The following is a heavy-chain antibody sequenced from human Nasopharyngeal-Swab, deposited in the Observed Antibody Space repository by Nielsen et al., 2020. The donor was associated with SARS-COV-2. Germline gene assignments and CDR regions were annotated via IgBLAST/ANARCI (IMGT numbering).Heavy chain of an antibody. D-gene: IGHD6-13*01. Sequence: SGATLVKPTQALTLTCAVSGVSLSIRGMCGGGIRQPPGKALEWLARIGWDDDQYYSTSLKARLIISKDTSKNQVVLTMTNMVPVDTATYYCARPRRGYSSSWGQGTLVTVSS. CDR3: ARPRRGYSSS. V-gene: IGHV2-70*11. J-gene: IGHJ5*02. CDR1: GVSLSIRGMC. CDR2: IGWDDDQ.